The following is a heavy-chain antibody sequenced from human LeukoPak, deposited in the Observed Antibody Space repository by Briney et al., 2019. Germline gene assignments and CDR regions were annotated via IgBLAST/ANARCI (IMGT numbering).Heavy chain of an antibody. Sequence: GGSLRLSCAASGFTFSSYSMNWVRQAPGKGLEWVSSISSSSSYIYYADSVKGRFTISRDNAKNSLYLQMNSLRAEDTAVYYCARVEAAGTGVFDYWGQGTLVTVSS. J-gene: IGHJ4*02. D-gene: IGHD6-13*01. CDR3: ARVEAAGTGVFDY. CDR2: ISSSSSYI. CDR1: GFTFSSYS. V-gene: IGHV3-21*01.